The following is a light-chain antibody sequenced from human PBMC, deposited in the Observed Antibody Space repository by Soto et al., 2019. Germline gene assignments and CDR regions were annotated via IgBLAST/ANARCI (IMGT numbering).Light chain of an antibody. Sequence: DIQMTQSPSFLSASVGDRVTITCRASQRIDNFLNWYQQKPGKAPKLLIYGASSLQSGVPSRFSGSGSGTDFTLTITSLQPEDSATYHCQQRYKTSLSSFXQGTKVDIK. CDR2: GAS. CDR1: QRIDNF. V-gene: IGKV1-39*01. J-gene: IGKJ2*01. CDR3: QQRYKTSLSS.